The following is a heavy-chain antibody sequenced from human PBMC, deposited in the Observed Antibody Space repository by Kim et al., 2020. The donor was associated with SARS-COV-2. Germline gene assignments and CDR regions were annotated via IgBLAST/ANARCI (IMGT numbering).Heavy chain of an antibody. CDR2: IYYSGST. D-gene: IGHD1-1*01. CDR1: GGSISSGGYY. J-gene: IGHJ4*02. CDR3: ARVGSRGTYYFDY. V-gene: IGHV4-31*03. Sequence: SETLSLTCTVSGGSISSGGYYWSWIRQHPGKGLEWIGYIYYSGSTYYNPSLKSRDTISVDTSKNQFSLKLSSVTAADTAVYYCARVGSRGTYYFDYWGQGTLVTVSS.